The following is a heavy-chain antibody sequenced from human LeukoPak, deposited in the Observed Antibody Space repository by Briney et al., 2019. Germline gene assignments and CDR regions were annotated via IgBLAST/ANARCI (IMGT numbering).Heavy chain of an antibody. V-gene: IGHV3-30*04. CDR1: GFTFSSYA. CDR3: ARVFSGSLGPRGALAH. CDR2: ISYDGSDK. J-gene: IGHJ4*02. Sequence: GGSLRLSCAASGFTFSSYAIHWVRQAPGKGLEWVAIISYDGSDKYYADSVKGRFTISRDNSKNTLYLQMNSLRGEDTAVYYCARVFSGSLGPRGALAHWGQGTLVTVSS. D-gene: IGHD1-26*01.